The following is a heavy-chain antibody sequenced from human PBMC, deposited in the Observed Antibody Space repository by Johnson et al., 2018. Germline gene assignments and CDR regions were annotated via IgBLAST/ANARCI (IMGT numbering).Heavy chain of an antibody. D-gene: IGHD1-26*01. CDR2: IWYDGSNK. CDR3: ARESHPLLYGMDV. V-gene: IGHV3-33*01. CDR1: GFTFSSYG. J-gene: IGHJ6*02. Sequence: VQLVESGGGVVQPGRSLRLSCAASGFTFSSYGMHWVRQAPGKGLEWVAVIWYDGSNKYYADSVKGRFTISRDNSKNTLYLQMNSLRAEEPAVYYCARESHPLLYGMDVWGQGTTVTVSS.